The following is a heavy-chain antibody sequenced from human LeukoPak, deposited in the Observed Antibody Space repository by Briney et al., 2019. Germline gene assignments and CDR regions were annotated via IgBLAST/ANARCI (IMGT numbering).Heavy chain of an antibody. CDR3: ARHVATTGWLTWFDP. CDR2: IYSSGRT. D-gene: IGHD6-19*01. CDR1: GGSFSGYY. Sequence: SETLSLTCAVYGGSFSGYYWSWIRQPPGKGLEWIGYIYSSGRTNYDPSLKSRLTISIDTSRNEFSMRLSSVTAADTAVYYCARHVATTGWLTWFDPWGQGTLVTVSS. V-gene: IGHV4-4*09. J-gene: IGHJ5*02.